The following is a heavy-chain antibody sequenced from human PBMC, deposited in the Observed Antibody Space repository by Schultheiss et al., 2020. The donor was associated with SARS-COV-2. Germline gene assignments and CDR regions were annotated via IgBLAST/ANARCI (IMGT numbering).Heavy chain of an antibody. CDR3: AREARGSSSSEFDP. J-gene: IGHJ5*02. CDR1: GGSISSYY. D-gene: IGHD6-6*01. Sequence: SETLSLTCTVSGGSISSYYWSWIRQPPGKGLEWIGYIYHSGSTNYNPSLKSRVTISVDTSKNQFSLKLSSVTAADTAVYYCAREARGSSSSEFDPWGQGTLVTVSS. CDR2: IYHSGST. V-gene: IGHV4-59*01.